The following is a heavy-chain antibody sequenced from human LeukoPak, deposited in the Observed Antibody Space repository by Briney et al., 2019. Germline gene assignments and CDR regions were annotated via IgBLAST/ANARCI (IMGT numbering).Heavy chain of an antibody. D-gene: IGHD1-1*01. Sequence: ASVKVSCKASGYTFTSYGISWGRQAPGQGLEWMGWISACNGNTNYAQKLQGRVTMTTDTSTSTAYMELRSLRSDDTAVYYCATRNDLYYFDYWGQGTLVTVSS. CDR1: GYTFTSYG. V-gene: IGHV1-18*01. J-gene: IGHJ4*02. CDR3: ATRNDLYYFDY. CDR2: ISACNGNT.